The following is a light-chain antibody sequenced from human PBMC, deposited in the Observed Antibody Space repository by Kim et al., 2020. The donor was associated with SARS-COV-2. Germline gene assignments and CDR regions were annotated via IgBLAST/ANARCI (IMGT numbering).Light chain of an antibody. CDR1: SRDIGGYDF. J-gene: IGLJ2*01. CDR2: SSS. Sequence: GQSITLSCTGTSRDIGGYDFVSWYQQHPGRPPKLLIYSSSDRTSGTSNRFSGSRSGNTASLTISGLQGDDEAYYYCSAYRGGDSILFGGGTQLTVL. V-gene: IGLV2-14*03. CDR3: SAYRGGDSIL.